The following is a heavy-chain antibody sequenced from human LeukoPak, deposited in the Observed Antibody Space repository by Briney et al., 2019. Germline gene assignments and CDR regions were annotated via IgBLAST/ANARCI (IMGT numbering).Heavy chain of an antibody. Sequence: SETLSLTCAVSGGSISSSNWWSWVRQPPGKGLEWIGEIYHSGSTNYNPSLKSRVTISVDKSKNQFSLKLSSVTAADTAVYYCARSSEYSTPSVDYWGQGTLVTVSS. CDR1: GGSISSSNW. J-gene: IGHJ4*02. CDR3: ARSSEYSTPSVDY. V-gene: IGHV4-4*02. D-gene: IGHD6-6*01. CDR2: IYHSGST.